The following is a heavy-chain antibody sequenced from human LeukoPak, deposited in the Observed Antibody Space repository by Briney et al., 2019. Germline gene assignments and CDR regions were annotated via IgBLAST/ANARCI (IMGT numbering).Heavy chain of an antibody. CDR1: GFTVSSSY. J-gene: IGHJ4*02. CDR3: ARDTSGYHDY. D-gene: IGHD3-22*01. Sequence: GGSLRLSCAASGFTVSSSYMNWVRQAPGKGLVWVSRINNDGSSTKYADSVKGRFTISRDNAKNTLYLQMDSLRAEDTAVYYCARDTSGYHDYWGQGTLVTVYS. CDR2: INNDGSST. V-gene: IGHV3-74*03.